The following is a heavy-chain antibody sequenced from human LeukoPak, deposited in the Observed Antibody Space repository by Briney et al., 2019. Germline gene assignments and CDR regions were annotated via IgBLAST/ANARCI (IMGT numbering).Heavy chain of an antibody. CDR1: GFTFDDYA. D-gene: IGHD6-19*01. CDR2: ISWDGGST. Sequence: GGSLRLSCAASGFTFDDYAMHWVRQAPGKGLEWVSLISWDGGSTYYADSVKGRFTISRDNSKNSLYLQMNSLRAEDTALYYCAKDMGSRIYGMDVWGQGTTVTVSS. V-gene: IGHV3-43D*03. J-gene: IGHJ6*02. CDR3: AKDMGSRIYGMDV.